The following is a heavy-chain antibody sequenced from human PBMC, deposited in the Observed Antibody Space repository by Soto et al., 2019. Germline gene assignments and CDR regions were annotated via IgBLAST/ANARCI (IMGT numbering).Heavy chain of an antibody. CDR2: IWYDGSNK. CDR3: ARWGDERRLDY. J-gene: IGHJ4*02. V-gene: IGHV3-33*01. D-gene: IGHD3-16*01. Sequence: SLRLSCAASGFTFSSHGMHWVRQAPGKGLEWVAVIWYDGSNKYYADSVKGRFTISRDNSKNMLFLQMNSLRAEDTAVYYCARWGDERRLDYWGQGTLVTVSS. CDR1: GFTFSSHG.